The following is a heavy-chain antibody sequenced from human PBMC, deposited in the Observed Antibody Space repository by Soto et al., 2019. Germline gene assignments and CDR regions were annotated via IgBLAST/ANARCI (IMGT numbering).Heavy chain of an antibody. J-gene: IGHJ4*02. V-gene: IGHV3-21*01. CDR3: ARGDHGDYFGAY. CDR1: GFTFSSYS. CDR2: ISSSSSYI. Sequence: EVQLVESGGGLVKPGGSLRLSCAASGFTFSSYSMNWVRQAPGKGLEWVSSISSSSSYIYYADSVKGRFTISRDNAKNSLYLQMNSLRAEDTAVYYCARGDHGDYFGAYWGQGTLVTVSS. D-gene: IGHD4-17*01.